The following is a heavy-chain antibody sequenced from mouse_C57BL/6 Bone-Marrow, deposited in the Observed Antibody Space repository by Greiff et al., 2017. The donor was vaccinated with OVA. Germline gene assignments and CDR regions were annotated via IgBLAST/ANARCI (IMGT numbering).Heavy chain of an antibody. V-gene: IGHV5-4*03. Sequence: DVKLVESGGGLVKPGGSLKLSCAASGFTFSSYAMSWVRQTPEKRLEWVATISDGGSYTYYPDNVKGRFTISRDNAKNNLYLQMSHLKSEDTAMYYCARQRGGAWFAYWGQGTLVTVSA. J-gene: IGHJ3*01. CDR1: GFTFSSYA. CDR2: ISDGGSYT. CDR3: ARQRGGAWFAY.